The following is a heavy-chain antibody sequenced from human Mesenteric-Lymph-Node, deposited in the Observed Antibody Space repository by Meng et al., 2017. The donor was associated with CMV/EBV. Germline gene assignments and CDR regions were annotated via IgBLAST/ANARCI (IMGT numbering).Heavy chain of an antibody. CDR2: TNHSGVP. Sequence: QVQLQQWVSGLLKPSDTLSLTCAVYGGSFSGYYWSWIRQPPGKGLEWIGETNHSGVPNYNPSLKSRVTISLDRSKNQFSLKLSSVTAEDTAVYYCARGSDIPVNNYWGQGTLVTVSS. J-gene: IGHJ4*02. CDR3: ARGSDIPVNNY. CDR1: GGSFSGYY. V-gene: IGHV4-34*01. D-gene: IGHD2-15*01.